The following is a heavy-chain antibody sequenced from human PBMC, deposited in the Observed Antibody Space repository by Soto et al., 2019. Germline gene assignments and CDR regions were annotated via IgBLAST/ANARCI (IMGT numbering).Heavy chain of an antibody. CDR2: INPKNGAT. CDR3: ARDRSPPNPDGWYHTYSSYYGMDV. D-gene: IGHD6-19*01. Sequence: ASVKVSCKASGYSFTGYSMHWVRQAPGQGLEWMGWINPKNGATNYARKFQGWVTMIRDTSISTAYMELRRLRSDDTAVYYCARDRSPPNPDGWYHTYSSYYGMDVWGQGTTVTV. J-gene: IGHJ6*02. CDR1: GYSFTGYS. V-gene: IGHV1-2*04.